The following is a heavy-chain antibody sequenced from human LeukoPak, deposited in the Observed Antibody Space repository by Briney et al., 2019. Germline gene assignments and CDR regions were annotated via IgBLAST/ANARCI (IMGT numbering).Heavy chain of an antibody. V-gene: IGHV4-39*01. CDR2: IYYSGST. CDR1: GVSISSSSYY. D-gene: IGHD6-19*01. Sequence: PSETLSLTCTVSGVSISSSSYYWGWIRQPPGKGLEWIGSIYYSGSTYYNPSLKSRVTISVDTSKNQFSLKLSSVTAADTAVYYCARRSSGWYFDYWGQGTLVTVSS. J-gene: IGHJ4*02. CDR3: ARRSSGWYFDY.